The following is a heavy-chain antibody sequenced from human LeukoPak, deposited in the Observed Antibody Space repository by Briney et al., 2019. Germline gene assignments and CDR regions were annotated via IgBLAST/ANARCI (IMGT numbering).Heavy chain of an antibody. Sequence: SETLSLTCTVSGGSISSYYWSWIRQPPGKGLEWIGSIYHSGSTYYNPSLKSRVTISVDTSKNQFSLKLSSVTAADTAVYYCARGQLANYYYYYMDVWGKGTTVTVSS. CDR3: ARGQLANYYYYYMDV. V-gene: IGHV4-59*08. CDR1: GGSISSYY. J-gene: IGHJ6*03. CDR2: IYHSGST. D-gene: IGHD6-6*01.